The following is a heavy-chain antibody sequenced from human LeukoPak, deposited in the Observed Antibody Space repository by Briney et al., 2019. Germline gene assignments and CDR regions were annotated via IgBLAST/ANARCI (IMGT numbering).Heavy chain of an antibody. CDR3: AGVWGFTLVRVDTGGMDV. CDR2: NYYSVPT. Sequence: PSGTLSLTCTVSGGSIRTGGHYWGWVPHRPGRGREWLGYNYYSVPTHYKPSLMTRATISLDASKNQSSLNLTSVTAAETAVYFCAGVWGFTLVRVDTGGMDVWGQGTTVTVSS. V-gene: IGHV4-31*03. J-gene: IGHJ6*02. CDR1: GGSIRTGGHY. D-gene: IGHD3-10*01.